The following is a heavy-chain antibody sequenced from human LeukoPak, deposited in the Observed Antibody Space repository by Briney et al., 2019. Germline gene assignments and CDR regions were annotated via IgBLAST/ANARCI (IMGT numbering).Heavy chain of an antibody. V-gene: IGHV3-23*01. CDR1: GFTFSSYI. D-gene: IGHD2-2*01. J-gene: IGHJ3*02. CDR3: ARASRGAIVVVPAATWGAFDI. Sequence: GGSLRLSCAASGFTFSSYIMSWVRQAPGKGLEWVSDISDTGGDTYYADSVKGRFTLSRDNSKNTLYLQMNSLRAEDTAVYYCARASRGAIVVVPAATWGAFDIWGEGTMVTVSP. CDR2: ISDTGGDT.